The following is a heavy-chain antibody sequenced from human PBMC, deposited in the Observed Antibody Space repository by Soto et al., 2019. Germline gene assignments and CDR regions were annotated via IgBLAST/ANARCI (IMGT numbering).Heavy chain of an antibody. J-gene: IGHJ6*02. CDR3: AKVESYDFWGGYDYYDYSHYGMDV. Sequence: PGGSLRLSCAASEFTFNNYALTWVRQTPGKGLECVAGFSGPGGRTYYADSVKGRFTISRDNSKNTLFLQMNGLRGEDTAVYYCAKVESYDFWGGYDYYDYSHYGMDVWGQGTTVTVSS. D-gene: IGHD3-3*01. CDR2: FSGPGGRT. CDR1: EFTFNNYA. V-gene: IGHV3-23*01.